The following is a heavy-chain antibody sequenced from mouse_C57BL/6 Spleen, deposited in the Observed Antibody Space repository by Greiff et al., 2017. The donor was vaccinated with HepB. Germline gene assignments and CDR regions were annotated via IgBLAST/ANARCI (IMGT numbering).Heavy chain of an antibody. CDR3: ARSNYDYDAYFDY. CDR1: GYTFTDYY. Sequence: EVQLQQSGPELVKPGASVKISCKASGYTFTDYYMNWVKQSHGKSLEWIGDINPNNGGTSYNQKFKGKATLTVDKSSSTAYMELRSLTSEDSAVYYCARSNYDYDAYFDYWGQGTTLTVSS. D-gene: IGHD2-4*01. J-gene: IGHJ2*01. V-gene: IGHV1-26*01. CDR2: INPNNGGT.